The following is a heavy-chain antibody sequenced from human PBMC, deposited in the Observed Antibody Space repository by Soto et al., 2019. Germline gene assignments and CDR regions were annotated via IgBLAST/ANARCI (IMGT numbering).Heavy chain of an antibody. CDR2: ISWDGGST. D-gene: IGHD2-2*02. CDR3: AKDIRCSSTSCYTVRIVSGMDV. J-gene: IGHJ6*02. Sequence: PGGSLRLSCAASGFTFDDYAMHWVRQAPGKGLEWVSLISWDGGSTYYADPVKGRFTISRDNSKNSLYLQMNSLRAEDTALYYCAKDIRCSSTSCYTVRIVSGMDVWGQGTTVTVSS. V-gene: IGHV3-43D*04. CDR1: GFTFDDYA.